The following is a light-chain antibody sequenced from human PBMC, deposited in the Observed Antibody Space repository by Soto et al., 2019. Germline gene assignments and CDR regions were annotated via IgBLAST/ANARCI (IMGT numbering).Light chain of an antibody. CDR1: TSNIGDAS. CDR3: GTWDRSRNAEV. J-gene: IGLJ7*01. V-gene: IGLV1-51*01. CDR2: DNY. Sequence: QSVLTQPPSVSAAPGQRVAISCSGSTSNIGDASVAWYQQLPGTAPKLLIYDNYKRPSGIPDRFSGAKYGTSATLVITGLQTGDEATYYCGTWDRSRNAEVFGGGTQLTVL.